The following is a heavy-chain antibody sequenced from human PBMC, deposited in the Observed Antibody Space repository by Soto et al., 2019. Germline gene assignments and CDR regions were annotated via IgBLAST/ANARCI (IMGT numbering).Heavy chain of an antibody. D-gene: IGHD3-3*01. J-gene: IGHJ4*02. CDR1: GDSVSSNSAA. Sequence: SQTLSLTCAISGDSVSSNSAAWNWIRQSPSRGLEWLGRTYYRSKWYNDYSVSVKSRLTINPDTSKNQFSLQLNSLTAEDTAVYYGARDFKEWLHYLGYWEKRSLVTVGS. CDR3: ARDFKEWLHYLGY. CDR2: TYYRSKWYN. V-gene: IGHV6-1*01.